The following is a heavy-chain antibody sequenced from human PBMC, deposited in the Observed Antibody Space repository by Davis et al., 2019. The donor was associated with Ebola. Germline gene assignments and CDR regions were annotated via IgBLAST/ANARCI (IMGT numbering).Heavy chain of an antibody. Sequence: GESLKISCAASGFTFSSYAMHWVRQAPGKGLEWVGRIRSKANSYATTYAASVKGRFTISRDDSGNIAYLQMNSLKIEDTAVYYCARESGGGIDYWGQGTLVTVSS. CDR2: IRSKANSYAT. CDR1: GFTFSSYA. D-gene: IGHD1-26*01. V-gene: IGHV3-73*01. CDR3: ARESGGGIDY. J-gene: IGHJ4*02.